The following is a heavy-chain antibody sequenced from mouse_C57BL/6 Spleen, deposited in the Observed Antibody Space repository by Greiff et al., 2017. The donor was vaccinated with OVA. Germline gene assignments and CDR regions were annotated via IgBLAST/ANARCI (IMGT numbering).Heavy chain of an antibody. J-gene: IGHJ3*01. V-gene: IGHV5-17*01. CDR1: GFTFSDYG. CDR3: ARPGDYGTEAWFAY. D-gene: IGHD2-4*01. CDR2: ISSGSSTI. Sequence: EVKLMESGGGLVKPGGSLKLSCAASGFTFSDYGMHWVRQAPEKGLEWVAYISSGSSTIYYADTVKGRFTISRDNAKNTLFLQMTSLRSEDTAMYYCARPGDYGTEAWFAYWGQGTLVTVSA.